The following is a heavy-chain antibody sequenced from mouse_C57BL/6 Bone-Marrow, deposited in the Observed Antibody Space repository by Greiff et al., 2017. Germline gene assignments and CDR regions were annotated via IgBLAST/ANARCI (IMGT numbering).Heavy chain of an antibody. V-gene: IGHV1-69*01. CDR3: ARRNYRFDY. D-gene: IGHD2-1*01. CDR1: GYTFTSYW. Sequence: QVQLQQPGAELVMPGASVKLSCKASGYTFTSYWMHWVKQRPGQGLEWIGEIDPSDSYTNYNQKFKGKSTLTVDKSSSTAFMQHSSLTSEDSAVCYCARRNYRFDYWGQGNTLTVSS. CDR2: IDPSDSYT. J-gene: IGHJ2*01.